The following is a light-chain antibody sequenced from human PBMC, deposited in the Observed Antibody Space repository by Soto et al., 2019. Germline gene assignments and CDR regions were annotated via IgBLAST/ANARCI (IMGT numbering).Light chain of an antibody. J-gene: IGKJ5*01. CDR1: QSVRSN. Sequence: EIVMTQSPATLSVSPGERATLSCRASQSVRSNLAWYQQKPGQPPRLLIYGASTRATGIPATFSGSGSGTQFTLTISSLQSEDFAVYYCQQYNNWPAITFGQGTRLEIK. CDR2: GAS. CDR3: QQYNNWPAIT. V-gene: IGKV3D-15*01.